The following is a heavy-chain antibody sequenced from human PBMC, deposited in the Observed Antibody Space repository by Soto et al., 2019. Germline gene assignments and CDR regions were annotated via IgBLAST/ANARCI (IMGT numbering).Heavy chain of an antibody. D-gene: IGHD2-2*01. Sequence: EVHLEESGGGLAQPGESLRLSCAASGFTFSSYCMDWVRQFPGKGLEWVSRIKGDGSITDYADSVKGRFTISRDNAKNTVYLQMNSLRVEDTAVYYCAREGAYCDSTTCYRPDDHWGQGALVTVSS. J-gene: IGHJ4*02. CDR1: GFTFSSYC. V-gene: IGHV3-74*01. CDR3: AREGAYCDSTTCYRPDDH. CDR2: IKGDGSIT.